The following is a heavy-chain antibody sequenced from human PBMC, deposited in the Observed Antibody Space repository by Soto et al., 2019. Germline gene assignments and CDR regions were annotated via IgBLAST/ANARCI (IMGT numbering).Heavy chain of an antibody. CDR1: GFTFGSYS. CDR2: ISSSSSKI. Sequence: EVQLVESGGGLVQRGGSLRLSCAASGFTFGSYSMNWVRQAPGKGLECLSYISSSSSKIYYADSVKGRFSISRDNDKNSLYLQMNRLRDEDTCVYNCARDLRSYRSTLYGSEYWGQGTLVTVS. V-gene: IGHV3-48*02. J-gene: IGHJ4*02. D-gene: IGHD4-17*01. CDR3: ARDLRSYRSTLYGSEY.